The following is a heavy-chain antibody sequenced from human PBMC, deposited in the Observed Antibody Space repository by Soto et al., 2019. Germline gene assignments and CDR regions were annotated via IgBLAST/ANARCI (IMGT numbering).Heavy chain of an antibody. Sequence: QVQLVESGGGVVQPGRSLRLSCAASGFTFSNYAMHWVRQAPGKGLEWVAVISYDGSNKCYADSVKGRLTISRDNSKNTLYLQMNSLRPEDTAVYYCARGGDFWSGIDYWGQGTLVTVSS. V-gene: IGHV3-30-3*01. D-gene: IGHD3-3*01. CDR2: ISYDGSNK. CDR1: GFTFSNYA. CDR3: ARGGDFWSGIDY. J-gene: IGHJ4*02.